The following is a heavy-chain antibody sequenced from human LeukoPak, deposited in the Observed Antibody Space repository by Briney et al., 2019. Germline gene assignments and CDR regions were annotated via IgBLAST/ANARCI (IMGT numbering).Heavy chain of an antibody. CDR3: ARVPGRLSGHDAFDI. Sequence: ASVKVSCKASGYTFTGYYMHWVRQAPGQGLEWMGWINPNSGGTNYAQKFQGRVTVTRDTSISTAYMELSRLRSDDTAVYYCARVPGRLSGHDAFDIWGQGTMVTVSS. CDR1: GYTFTGYY. D-gene: IGHD1-14*01. V-gene: IGHV1-2*02. J-gene: IGHJ3*02. CDR2: INPNSGGT.